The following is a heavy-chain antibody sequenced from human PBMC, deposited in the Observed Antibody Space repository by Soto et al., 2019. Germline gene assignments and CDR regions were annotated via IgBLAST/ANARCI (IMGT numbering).Heavy chain of an antibody. CDR2: ISSSSSSYI. CDR3: ARDVLSLYSSGWYDY. V-gene: IGHV3-11*06. D-gene: IGHD6-19*01. J-gene: IGHJ4*02. CDR1: GFTFGDSY. Sequence: PGGSLRLSCAGSGFTFGDSYMSWIRQAPGKGLEWLSSISSSSSSYIYYADSVKGRFTISRDNAKNSLYLQMNSLRAEDTAVYYCARDVLSLYSSGWYDYWGQGTLVTVSS.